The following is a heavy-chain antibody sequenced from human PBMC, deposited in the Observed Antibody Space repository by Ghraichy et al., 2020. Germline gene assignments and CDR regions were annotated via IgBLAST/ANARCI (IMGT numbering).Heavy chain of an antibody. CDR3: ARVLTTSGGYYFDY. CDR2: IYYSGST. CDR1: GGSISSGDYY. Sequence: SETLSLTCTVSGGSISSGDYYWSWIRQPPGKGLEWIGYIYYSGSTYYNPSLKSRVTISVDTSKNQFSLKLSSVTAADTAVYYCARVLTTSGGYYFDYWGQGTLVTVSS. V-gene: IGHV4-30-4*01. J-gene: IGHJ4*02. D-gene: IGHD3-3*01.